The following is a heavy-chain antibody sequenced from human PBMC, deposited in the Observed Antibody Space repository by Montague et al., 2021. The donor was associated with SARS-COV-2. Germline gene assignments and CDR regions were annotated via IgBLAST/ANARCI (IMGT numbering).Heavy chain of an antibody. J-gene: IGHJ6*02. D-gene: IGHD3-10*01. CDR1: GFTFSSYE. V-gene: IGHV3-48*03. Sequence: RLSCSASGFTFSSYEMNWVRQAPGKGLEWVSYISSSGSTIYYADSVKGRFTISRDNAKNSLYLQMNSLRAEDTAVYYCARDLPLIIMVRGVTFGYYGMDVWGQGTTVTVSS. CDR3: ARDLPLIIMVRGVTFGYYGMDV. CDR2: ISSSGSTI.